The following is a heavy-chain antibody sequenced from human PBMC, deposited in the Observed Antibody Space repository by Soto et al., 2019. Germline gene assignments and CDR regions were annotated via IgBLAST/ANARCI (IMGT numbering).Heavy chain of an antibody. D-gene: IGHD2-21*01. CDR1: GAALNSGNYY. J-gene: IGHJ5*02. V-gene: IGHV4-31*03. CDR3: ARLRIATNNYKWFDP. CDR2: IYVTGAV. Sequence: KTSETLSLTCSVSGAALNSGNYYWSWIRQVPGKGLEWIGHIYVTGAVDYNPSLRDRITISQDTSERQFSLNLRLVTAADTAVYYCARLRIATNNYKWFDPWGQGTLVTGSS.